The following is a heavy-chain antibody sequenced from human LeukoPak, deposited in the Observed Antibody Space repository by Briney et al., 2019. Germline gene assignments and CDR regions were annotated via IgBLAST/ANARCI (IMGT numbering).Heavy chain of an antibody. V-gene: IGHV3-23*01. J-gene: IGHJ4*02. CDR3: AKVTGTTNY. CDR2: ISGRDEST. CDR1: GLTFSNHA. Sequence: GGSLRLSCAVSGLTFSNHALSWVRQAPGKGLEWVSAISGRDESTYYADSVKGRFTISRDNSKSTLYLQMSSLRAEDTAVNHCAKVTGTTNYWGQGTLVTVSS. D-gene: IGHD1-1*01.